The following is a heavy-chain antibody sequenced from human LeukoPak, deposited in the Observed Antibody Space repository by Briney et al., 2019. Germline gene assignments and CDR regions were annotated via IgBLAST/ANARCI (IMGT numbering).Heavy chain of an antibody. J-gene: IGHJ4*02. CDR2: IKNRVNSDTT. CDR1: GFIFSDHY. V-gene: IGHV3-72*01. D-gene: IGHD5-18*01. CDR3: ARKMSYGSAELDY. Sequence: PGGSLRLSCAASGFIFSDHYMDWVRQAPAKGLEWVARIKNRVNSDTTNYAASVKGRFTISRDNAKNSLYLQMNSLRAEDTAVYYCARKMSYGSAELDYWGQGTLVTVSS.